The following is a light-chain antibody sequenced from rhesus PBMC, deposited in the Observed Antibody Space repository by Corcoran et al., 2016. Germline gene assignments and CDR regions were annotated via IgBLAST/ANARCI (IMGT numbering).Light chain of an antibody. CDR1: QGISNW. V-gene: IGKV1-69*01. J-gene: IGKJ4*01. CDR3: QQHDNSPPT. CDR2: RAS. Sequence: DIQMTQSPSSLSASVGDRVTISCRASQGISNWLAWYQQKPGKAPNLLIYRASNLETGVPSRFSGSGAGTDFNLTISSLQPEDVATYYCQQHDNSPPTFGGGTKVEIK.